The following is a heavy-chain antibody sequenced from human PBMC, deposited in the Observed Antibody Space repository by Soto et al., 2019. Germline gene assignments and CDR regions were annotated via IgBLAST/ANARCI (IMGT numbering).Heavy chain of an antibody. J-gene: IGHJ3*01. Sequence: SETLSLTCTVSGGSISSGPYSWGWIRQPPGKGLEWIGTFYYSGSTYYNPSLESRVTISVDTSKNQFSLKVSSVTAADTAVYYCARGLTRDYYDISDSWRAEDSFDFWGQGTMVTVPS. CDR3: ARGLTRDYYDISDSWRAEDSFDF. CDR1: GGSISSGPYS. D-gene: IGHD3-22*01. CDR2: FYYSGST. V-gene: IGHV4-39*07.